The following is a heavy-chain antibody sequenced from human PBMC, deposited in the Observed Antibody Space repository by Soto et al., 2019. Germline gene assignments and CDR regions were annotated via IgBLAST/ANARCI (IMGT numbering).Heavy chain of an antibody. CDR2: FYHTGST. V-gene: IGHV4-38-2*02. D-gene: IGHD1-26*01. CDR1: GGSISSDYY. CDR3: ARGGIPPSGYGIAYAMDV. J-gene: IGHJ6*02. Sequence: SETLSLTCTVSGGSISSDYYWGWIRQSPGNGLEWIASFYHTGSTHYNPSLKSRVTISVDTSKNQFSLKLSSVTAADTAVYYCARGGIPPSGYGIAYAMDVWGQGTTVTVS.